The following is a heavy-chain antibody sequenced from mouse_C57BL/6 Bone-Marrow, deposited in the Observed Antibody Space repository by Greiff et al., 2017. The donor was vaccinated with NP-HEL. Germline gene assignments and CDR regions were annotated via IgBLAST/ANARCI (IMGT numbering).Heavy chain of an antibody. D-gene: IGHD2-2*01. CDR3: TEDYGYEFDY. Sequence: VQLQQSGAELVRPGASVTLSCKASGYTFTDYEMHWVKQTPVHGLEWIGAIDPETGGTAYNQKFKGKAILTADKSSSTAYMELRSLTSEDSAVYYCTEDYGYEFDYWGQGTTLTVSS. V-gene: IGHV1-15*01. CDR2: IDPETGGT. CDR1: GYTFTDYE. J-gene: IGHJ2*01.